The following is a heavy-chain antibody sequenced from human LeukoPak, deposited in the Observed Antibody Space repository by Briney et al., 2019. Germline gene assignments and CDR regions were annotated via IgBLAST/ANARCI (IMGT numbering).Heavy chain of an antibody. CDR1: GGPISSYY. D-gene: IGHD1-14*01. CDR3: ARGSKTTDAFDI. J-gene: IGHJ3*02. CDR2: IYYSGST. V-gene: IGHV4-59*01. Sequence: SETLSLTCTVSGGPISSYYWSWIRQPPGKGLEWIGYIYYSGSTNYNPSLKSRVTISVDTSKNQFSLKLSSVTAADTAVYYCARGSKTTDAFDIWGQGTMVTVSS.